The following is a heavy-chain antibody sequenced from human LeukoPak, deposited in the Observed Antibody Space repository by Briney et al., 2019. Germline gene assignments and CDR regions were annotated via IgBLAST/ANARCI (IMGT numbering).Heavy chain of an antibody. CDR2: IYYSGST. Sequence: SETLSLTCTVSGGSISSGSYYWSWIRQPPGKGLEWIGYIYYSGSTYYNPSLKSRVTISVDTSKNQFSLKLSSVTAADTAVYYCAREGVRDGYADYWGQGTLVTVSS. D-gene: IGHD5-24*01. V-gene: IGHV4-30-4*01. J-gene: IGHJ4*02. CDR3: AREGVRDGYADY. CDR1: GGSISSGSYY.